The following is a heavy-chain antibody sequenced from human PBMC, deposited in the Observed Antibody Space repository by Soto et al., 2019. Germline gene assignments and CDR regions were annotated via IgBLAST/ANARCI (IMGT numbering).Heavy chain of an antibody. CDR2: ISYDGSNK. CDR1: GFTFSSYA. D-gene: IGHD6-6*01. V-gene: IGHV3-30-3*01. J-gene: IGHJ6*02. Sequence: SLRLSCAASGFTFSSYAMHWVRQAPGKGLEWVAVISYDGSNKYYADSVKGRFTISRDNSKNTLYLQMNSLRAEDTAVYYCARDRSSSYYYYGMDVWGQGTTVTVSS. CDR3: ARDRSSSYYYYGMDV.